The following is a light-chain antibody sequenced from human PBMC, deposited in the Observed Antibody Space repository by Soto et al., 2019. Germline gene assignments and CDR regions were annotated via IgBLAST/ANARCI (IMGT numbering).Light chain of an antibody. V-gene: IGLV2-11*01. Sequence: QSVLTQPRSVSGSPGPSVTISCTGNSSDVGGYNYVSWYQQYPGKAPKLMIYDVTKRPSGVPDRFSGSKSGNTASLTISGLQAEDEADYYCCSSAVSVVFGLVTQLTVL. CDR3: CSSAVSVV. J-gene: IGLJ2*01. CDR1: SSDVGGYNY. CDR2: DVT.